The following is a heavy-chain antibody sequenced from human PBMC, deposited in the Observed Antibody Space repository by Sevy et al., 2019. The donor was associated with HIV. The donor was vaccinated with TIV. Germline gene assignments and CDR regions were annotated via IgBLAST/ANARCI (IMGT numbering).Heavy chain of an antibody. D-gene: IGHD3-16*01. CDR1: GFTFRNYE. CDR3: ARVGAHYEKGLDT. V-gene: IGHV3-48*03. CDR2: ISSSDVTK. J-gene: IGHJ5*02. Sequence: GGSLRLSCAASGFTFRNYEMNWVRQAPGKGLEWISYISSSDVTKYYADSVKGRFTMSRDNAKNSLSLRMNSLRAEDTALYYCARVGAHYEKGLDTWGQGTRVTVSS.